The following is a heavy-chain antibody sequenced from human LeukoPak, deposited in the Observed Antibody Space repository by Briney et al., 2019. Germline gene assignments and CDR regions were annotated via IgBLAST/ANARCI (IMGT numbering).Heavy chain of an antibody. J-gene: IGHJ4*02. V-gene: IGHV1-8*02. CDR1: GYTFTSYG. CDR3: ARDRVGVGSNGWEN. Sequence: ASVKVSCKASGYTFTSYGISWVRQAPGQGLEWMGWMNPNSGNTGYVQKFQGRVTMTRNTSIGTAYMELSSLRSEDTAVYYCARDRVGVGSNGWENWGQGTLVIVSS. CDR2: MNPNSGNT. D-gene: IGHD6-19*01.